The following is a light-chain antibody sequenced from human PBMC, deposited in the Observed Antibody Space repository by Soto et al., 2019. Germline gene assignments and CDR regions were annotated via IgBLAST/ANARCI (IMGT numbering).Light chain of an antibody. CDR3: LQFNTFPWT. Sequence: GYRVTITFRASQTISSWLAWYQQKPGKAPKLLIYAASSLQSGVPSRFSGSGSGTEFTLTISSLQPDDFATYYCLQFNTFPWTFGQGTKVDI. J-gene: IGKJ1*01. CDR2: AAS. CDR1: QTISSW. V-gene: IGKV1D-16*01.